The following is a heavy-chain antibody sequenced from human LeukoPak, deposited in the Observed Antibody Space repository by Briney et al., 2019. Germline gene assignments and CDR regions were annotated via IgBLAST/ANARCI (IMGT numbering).Heavy chain of an antibody. CDR2: IDWDDDK. CDR3: ARTTYYYDSSGYFFIDY. V-gene: IGHV2-70*11. J-gene: IGHJ4*02. CDR1: GFSLSTSGMC. Sequence: SGPALVKPTQTLTLTCTFSGFSLSTSGMCVSWIRQPPGKALEWLARIDWDDDKYYSTSLKTRLTISKDTSKNQVVLTMTNMDPVDTATYYCARTTYYYDSSGYFFIDYWGQGALVTVSS. D-gene: IGHD3-22*01.